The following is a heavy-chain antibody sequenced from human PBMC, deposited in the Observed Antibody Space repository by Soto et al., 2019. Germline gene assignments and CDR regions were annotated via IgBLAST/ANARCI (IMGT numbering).Heavy chain of an antibody. CDR2: IYYSGST. V-gene: IGHV4-59*01. CDR1: GGSIDSYY. J-gene: IGHJ4*02. CDR3: ARLRAYSGYDPHDY. D-gene: IGHD5-12*01. Sequence: SETLSLTCTVSGGSIDSYYCSWIRQPPGKGLEWIGYIYYSGSTIYNPSLRSRVTISVDTSKNQFSLKLTSVTAADTAVYYCARLRAYSGYDPHDYWGQGTLVTVS.